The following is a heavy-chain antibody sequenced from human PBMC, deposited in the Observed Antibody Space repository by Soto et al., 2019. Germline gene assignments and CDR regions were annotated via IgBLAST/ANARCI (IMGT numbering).Heavy chain of an antibody. CDR3: AKGLLLKARNYYYYGMDV. V-gene: IGHV3-30*18. J-gene: IGHJ6*02. CDR2: ISYDGSNK. CDR1: GFTFSSYG. Sequence: GSLRLSCAASGFTFSSYGMHWVRQAPGKGLEWVAVISYDGSNKYYADSVKGRFTISRDNSKNTLYLQMNSLRAEDTAVYYCAKGLLLKARNYYYYGMDVWGQGTTVTVSS.